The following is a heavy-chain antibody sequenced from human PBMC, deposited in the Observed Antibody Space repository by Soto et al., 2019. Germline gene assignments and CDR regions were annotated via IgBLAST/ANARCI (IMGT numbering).Heavy chain of an antibody. V-gene: IGHV4-39*01. J-gene: IGHJ6*03. Sequence: QLQLQESGPGLVKPSETLSLTCTVSGGPISSSSYYWGWIRQPPGKGLEWIGSIYYSGSTYYNPSLKSRVTISVDTSKNQFSLKLSSVTAADTAVYYCARDCSRYMDVWGKGTTVTVSS. CDR1: GGPISSSSYY. CDR2: IYYSGST. CDR3: ARDCSRYMDV. D-gene: IGHD2-2*01.